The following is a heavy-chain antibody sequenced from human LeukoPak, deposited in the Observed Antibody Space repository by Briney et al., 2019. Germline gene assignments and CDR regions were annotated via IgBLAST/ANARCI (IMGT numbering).Heavy chain of an antibody. J-gene: IGHJ4*02. Sequence: GGSLRLSCAASGFTFRNYVIHWVRQAPGKGLEWVAVTSSDLNVKLYADSVKGRFTISRDNSRSTLHLQMNSLRPEDTAIYYCAREGYYGSGSPPSLYFDYWGQGTLVTVSS. D-gene: IGHD3-10*01. CDR2: TSSDLNVK. CDR1: GFTFRNYV. V-gene: IGHV3-30-3*01. CDR3: AREGYYGSGSPPSLYFDY.